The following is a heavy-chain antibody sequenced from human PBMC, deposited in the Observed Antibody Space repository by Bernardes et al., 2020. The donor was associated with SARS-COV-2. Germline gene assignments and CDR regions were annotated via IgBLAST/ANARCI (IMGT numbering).Heavy chain of an antibody. V-gene: IGHV3-23*01. Sequence: GGSLRLSCVASGFTFSNFALSWVRQAPGKGLECVSVISGSGGSTEYTDSVKGRFTISRDNSKNTLYLQMNSLRGDDTAVYYCVRDRSMVATSLGYFEYWGQGILVTVSS. CDR2: ISGSGGST. CDR3: VRDRSMVATSLGYFEY. D-gene: IGHD5-12*01. CDR1: GFTFSNFA. J-gene: IGHJ4*02.